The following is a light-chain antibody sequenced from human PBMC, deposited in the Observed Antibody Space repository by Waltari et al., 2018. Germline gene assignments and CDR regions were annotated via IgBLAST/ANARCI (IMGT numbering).Light chain of an antibody. Sequence: SALPQPASVSGSPGQSLTIYCTATSSDVGRYEYVSWYQQHPGKAPKLIIYDVSKRPSGVSNRFSGSTSGYTASLTISGLQSEDEADYYCCSYTTTDTYVFGSGTKVTVL. J-gene: IGLJ1*01. CDR1: SSDVGRYEY. V-gene: IGLV2-14*03. CDR3: CSYTTTDTYV. CDR2: DVS.